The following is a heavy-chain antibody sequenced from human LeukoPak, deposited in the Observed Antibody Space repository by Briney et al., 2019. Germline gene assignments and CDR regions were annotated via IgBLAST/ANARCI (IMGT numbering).Heavy chain of an antibody. CDR2: ISYDGSNK. Sequence: GRSLRLSCAASGFTFSSYGMHGVRQAPGKGLEWVAVISYDGSNKYYADSVKGRFTISRDNSKNTLYLQMNSLRAEDTAVYYCASGIGQLRYFDWLSYGMDVWGQGTTVTVSS. CDR3: ASGIGQLRYFDWLSYGMDV. J-gene: IGHJ6*02. CDR1: GFTFSSYG. V-gene: IGHV3-30*03. D-gene: IGHD3-9*01.